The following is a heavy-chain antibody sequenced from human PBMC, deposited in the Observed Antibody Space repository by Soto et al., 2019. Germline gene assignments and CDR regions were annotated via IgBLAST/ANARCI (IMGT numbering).Heavy chain of an antibody. J-gene: IGHJ6*02. CDR1: GGTFSSYA. V-gene: IGHV1-69*13. CDR2: IIPIFGTA. CDR3: ARDGGDHRSLRRIDYYYYYGMDV. Sequence: ASVKVSCKASGGTFSSYAISWVRQAPGQGLEWMGGIIPIFGTANYAQKFQGRVTITADESTSTAYMELSSLRSEDTAVYYCARDGGDHRSLRRIDYYYYYGMDVWGQGTTVTVSS. D-gene: IGHD2-21*02.